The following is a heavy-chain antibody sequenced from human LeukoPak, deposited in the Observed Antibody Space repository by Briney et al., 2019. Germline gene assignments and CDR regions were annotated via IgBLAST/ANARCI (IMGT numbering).Heavy chain of an antibody. CDR1: GFTFSSYA. CDR3: ARDPYYYDSSGYLVY. J-gene: IGHJ4*02. CDR2: ISYDGSNK. D-gene: IGHD3-22*01. Sequence: GGSLRLSCAASGFTFSSYAMHWVRQAPGNGLEWVAVISYDGSNKYYADSVKGRFTISRDNSKNTLYLQMNSLRAEDTAVYYCARDPYYYDSSGYLVYWGQGTLVTVSS. V-gene: IGHV3-30-3*01.